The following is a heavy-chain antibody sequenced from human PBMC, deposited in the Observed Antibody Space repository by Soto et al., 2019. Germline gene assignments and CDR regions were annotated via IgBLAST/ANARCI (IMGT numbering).Heavy chain of an antibody. V-gene: IGHV3-72*01. J-gene: IGHJ6*02. CDR1: GFTFSDHY. D-gene: IGHD1-26*01. CDR3: ATDLGWYYGIDV. CDR2: TRNKANSYTT. Sequence: EVQLVESGGGLVQPGGSLRLSCAASGFTFSDHYMDWVRQAPGKGLEWVGRTRNKANSYTTEYAASVKGRFTISRDDSKNSLYLQMNSLKTEDTAVYYCATDLGWYYGIDVWGQGTTVTVSS.